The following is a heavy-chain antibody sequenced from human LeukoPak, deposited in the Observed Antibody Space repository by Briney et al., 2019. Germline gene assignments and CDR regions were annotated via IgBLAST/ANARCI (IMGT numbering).Heavy chain of an antibody. D-gene: IGHD5-18*01. V-gene: IGHV3-48*03. CDR3: ARVGYSYGLDY. Sequence: GGSLRLSCAASGFTFSSYEMNWVRQAPGKGLEWVSYISSSGSTIYYVDSVKGRFTISRDNAKNSLYLQMNSLRAEDTAVYYCARVGYSYGLDYWGQGTLVTVSS. CDR1: GFTFSSYE. CDR2: ISSSGSTI. J-gene: IGHJ4*02.